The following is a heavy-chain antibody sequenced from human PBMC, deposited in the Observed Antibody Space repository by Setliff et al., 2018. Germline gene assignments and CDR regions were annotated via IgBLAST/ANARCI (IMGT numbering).Heavy chain of an antibody. V-gene: IGHV3-74*03. D-gene: IGHD3-22*01. CDR2: ISSDGSGT. CDR3: ARDRTYDSRGYYPGQYGMDV. Sequence: PGGSLRLSCAAAGFTFSRYWMHWIRQAPGKGLVWASRISSDGSGTTHADSVKGRFTISRDNAKNTLYLQMNGLRSEDTAVYFCARDRTYDSRGYYPGQYGMDVWGQGTSVTVSS. J-gene: IGHJ6*02. CDR1: GFTFSRYW.